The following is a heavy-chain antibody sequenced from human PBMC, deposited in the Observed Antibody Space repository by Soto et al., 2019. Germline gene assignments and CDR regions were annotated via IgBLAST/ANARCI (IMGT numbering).Heavy chain of an antibody. D-gene: IGHD3-10*01. Sequence: EVQLVETGGGLIQPGGSLRLSCAASGFTVTSNYMSWVRQAPGKGLEWVSVIYSGGNTYYADSVKGRFTISRDNSKNTLYLQMNSRRAEDTAVYYCARGTLLRGGGAFDIWGQGTMVSVSS. CDR2: IYSGGNT. CDR3: ARGTLLRGGGAFDI. V-gene: IGHV3-53*02. J-gene: IGHJ3*02. CDR1: GFTVTSNY.